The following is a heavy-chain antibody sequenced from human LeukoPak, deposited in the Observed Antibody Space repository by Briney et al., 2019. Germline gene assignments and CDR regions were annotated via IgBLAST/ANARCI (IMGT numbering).Heavy chain of an antibody. CDR1: GGSFSGYY. V-gene: IGHV4-34*01. CDR3: AREIAAAGSSWFDP. J-gene: IGHJ5*02. Sequence: PSETLSLTCAVYGGSFSGYYWSWIRRPPGKGLEWIGEINHSGSTNYNPSLKSRVTISVDTSKNQFSLKLSSVTAADTAVYYCAREIAAAGSSWFDPWGQGTLVTVSS. D-gene: IGHD6-13*01. CDR2: INHSGST.